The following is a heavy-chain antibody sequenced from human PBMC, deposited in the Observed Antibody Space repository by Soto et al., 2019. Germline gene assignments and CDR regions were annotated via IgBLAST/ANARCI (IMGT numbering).Heavy chain of an antibody. CDR2: IIPIFGTA. Sequence: SVKVSCKASGGTFSSYAISWVRQAPGQGLEWMGGIIPIFGTANYAQKFQGRVTITADESTSTAYMELSSLRSEDTAVYYCARGSLTIFGVVTYYGMDVWGQGTTVTVSS. CDR1: GGTFSSYA. CDR3: ARGSLTIFGVVTYYGMDV. J-gene: IGHJ6*02. V-gene: IGHV1-69*13. D-gene: IGHD3-3*01.